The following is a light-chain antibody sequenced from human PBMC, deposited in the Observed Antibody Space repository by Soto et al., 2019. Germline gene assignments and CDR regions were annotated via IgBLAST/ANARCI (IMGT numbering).Light chain of an antibody. CDR3: QQRSNWPST. Sequence: EIVLTQSPVTLSLSPGERATLSCRASQSVSSYLAWYQQKPGQAPRLLIYDASNRTTGIPARFSGSGSWTDFTLTISSLEPEDFADYYCQQRSNWPSTVGGGTKVEIK. CDR1: QSVSSY. J-gene: IGKJ4*01. V-gene: IGKV3-11*01. CDR2: DAS.